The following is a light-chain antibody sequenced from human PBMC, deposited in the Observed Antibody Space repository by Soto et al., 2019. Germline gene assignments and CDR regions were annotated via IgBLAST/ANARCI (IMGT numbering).Light chain of an antibody. V-gene: IGLV2-11*01. Sequence: QSALTQPRSVSGSPGQSVAISCTGTSSDVGSYNYVSWYQQHPGRAPKLMIYDVSERPSGVPDRFSASKSGYTASLTSSGLQAEDEADYYCSSYAGSKMVIFGGGTKLTVL. CDR1: SSDVGSYNY. CDR3: SSYAGSKMVI. J-gene: IGLJ2*01. CDR2: DVS.